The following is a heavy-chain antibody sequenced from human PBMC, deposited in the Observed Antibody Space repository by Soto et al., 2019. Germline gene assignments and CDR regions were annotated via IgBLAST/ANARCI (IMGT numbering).Heavy chain of an antibody. CDR1: GTSISSYY. J-gene: IGHJ4*02. Sequence: QVQLRESGPGLVKPSGTLSLTCTVSGTSISSYYWTWIRQPPGKGLEWIGSVYYTGERDYNPSLKIRLTTSIDMSGNQFSLKLTSVTAADPAVYYCAGGSVALFDYWGQGARVSVSS. CDR3: AGGSVALFDY. D-gene: IGHD3-10*01. CDR2: VYYTGER. V-gene: IGHV4-59*08.